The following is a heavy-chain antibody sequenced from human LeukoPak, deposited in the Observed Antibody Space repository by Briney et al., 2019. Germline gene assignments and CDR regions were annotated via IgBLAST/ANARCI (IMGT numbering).Heavy chain of an antibody. CDR1: GFTFSTYW. D-gene: IGHD4-11*01. V-gene: IGHV3-21*01. CDR3: ARDDGLQSFDY. CDR2: ISSVSSHI. J-gene: IGHJ4*02. Sequence: GGSLRLSCAASGFTFSTYWMHWVRLAPGKGLEWVSSISSVSSHIYYADSLKGRFTISRDNAKKSLYLQMNTLRAEDTAVYYCARDDGLQSFDYWGQGTLVTVSS.